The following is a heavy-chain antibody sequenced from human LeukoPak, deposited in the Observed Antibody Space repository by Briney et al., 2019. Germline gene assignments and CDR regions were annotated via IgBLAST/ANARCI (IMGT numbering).Heavy chain of an antibody. J-gene: IGHJ5*02. Sequence: SETLPLTCPVYVGSFLDYYWIWIRQPPGKGRDWIGEINHSGRTNYNPSLNSRVTISVDTSKKQFSLMLSSVTAADTALYYCARRVSYCSSTSCINWFDPWGQGTLVTVSS. V-gene: IGHV4-34*01. D-gene: IGHD2-2*01. CDR1: VGSFLDYY. CDR3: ARRVSYCSSTSCINWFDP. CDR2: INHSGRT.